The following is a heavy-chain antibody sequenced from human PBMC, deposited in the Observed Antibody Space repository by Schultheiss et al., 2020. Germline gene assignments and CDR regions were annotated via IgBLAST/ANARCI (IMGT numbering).Heavy chain of an antibody. Sequence: GGSLRLSCSASGFTFSDYYMRWIRQAPGKGLEWVSYISSSGSTIYYADSVKGRFTISRDNAKNSIYLQMNSLRVEDTAVYFCARGARATGSAYYYYGMDVWGKGTMVTVSS. CDR1: GFTFSDYY. CDR3: ARGARATGSAYYYYGMDV. J-gene: IGHJ6*04. D-gene: IGHD1-26*01. CDR2: ISSSGSTI. V-gene: IGHV3-11*01.